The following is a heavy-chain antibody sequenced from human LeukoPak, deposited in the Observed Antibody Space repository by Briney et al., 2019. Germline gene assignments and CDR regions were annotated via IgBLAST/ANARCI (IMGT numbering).Heavy chain of an antibody. CDR2: INPSGGST. CDR1: GYTFTSYY. V-gene: IGHV1-46*01. CDR3: ARLRGELLALYYFDY. Sequence: ASVKVSCKASGYTFTSYYMHWVRQTPGQGLEWMGIINPSGGSTSYAQKFQGRVTMTRDTSTSTVYMELSSLRSEDTAVYYCARLRGELLALYYFDYWGQGTLVTVSS. J-gene: IGHJ4*02. D-gene: IGHD1-26*01.